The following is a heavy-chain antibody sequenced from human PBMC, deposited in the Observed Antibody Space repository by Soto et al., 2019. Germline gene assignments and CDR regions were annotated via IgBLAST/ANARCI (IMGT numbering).Heavy chain of an antibody. V-gene: IGHV4-39*07. J-gene: IGHJ6*02. CDR2: IYYSGST. D-gene: IGHD1-1*01. CDR3: ARAPIPNWNYYGMDV. Sequence: PSETLSLTCTVSGGSISSSSYCWGWIRQPPGKGLEWIGDIYYSGSTYYNPSLKSRVTISIDTSTNHFSLHLSALTAADTAVYYCARAPIPNWNYYGMDVWGQGTTVTVSS. CDR1: GGSISSSSYC.